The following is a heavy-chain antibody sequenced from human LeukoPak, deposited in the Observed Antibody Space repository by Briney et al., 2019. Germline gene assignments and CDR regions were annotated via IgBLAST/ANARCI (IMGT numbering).Heavy chain of an antibody. Sequence: PGGSLRLSCAASGFTFSSYAMSWVRQAPGKGLEWGSTISGSGDIIYYADSVKGRFTISRDNPKNTLYLQMNSLRAEDTAVYYCAEGRVGHSPGYYYGNDAFDIWGQGTMVTVSS. D-gene: IGHD3-22*01. CDR2: ISGSGDII. CDR3: AEGRVGHSPGYYYGNDAFDI. V-gene: IGHV3-23*01. CDR1: GFTFSSYA. J-gene: IGHJ3*02.